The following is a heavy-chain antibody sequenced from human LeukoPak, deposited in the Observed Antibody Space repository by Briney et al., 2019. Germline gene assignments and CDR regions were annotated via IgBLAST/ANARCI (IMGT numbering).Heavy chain of an antibody. CDR1: GGSISRYY. CDR3: ARALDSSGWYMPLDY. D-gene: IGHD6-19*01. V-gene: IGHV4-59*01. CDR2: IYYSGST. Sequence: SETPSLTCIVSGGSISRYYWSWIRQPPGKGLEWIGYIYYSGSTNYNPSLKSRVTISVDTSKNQFSLKLSSVTAADTAVYYCARALDSSGWYMPLDYWGQGTLVIVSS. J-gene: IGHJ4*02.